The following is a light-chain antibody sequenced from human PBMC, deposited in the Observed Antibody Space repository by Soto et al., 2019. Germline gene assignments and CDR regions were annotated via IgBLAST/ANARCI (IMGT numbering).Light chain of an antibody. CDR3: EQFSSYPLT. V-gene: IGKV3-20*01. CDR1: QTVRNNY. CDR2: DAS. J-gene: IGKJ4*01. Sequence: EFMLTQSPGTLSLSPGERATLSCRASQTVRNNYLAWYQQKPGQAPRLLIYDASSRATGIPDRFSGGGSGTEFTLTISRLEHEDFAVYYCEQFSSYPLTFGGGTKVDIK.